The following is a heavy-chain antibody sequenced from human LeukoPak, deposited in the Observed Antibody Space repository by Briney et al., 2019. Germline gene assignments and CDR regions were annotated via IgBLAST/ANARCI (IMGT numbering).Heavy chain of an antibody. CDR2: ISGSGGST. J-gene: IGHJ4*02. D-gene: IGHD2-21*02. CDR3: AKGTAVVVTGSYFDY. CDR1: GFTFSSYA. V-gene: IGHV3-23*01. Sequence: GSLRLSCAASGFTFSSYAMSWVRPAPGKGLEWVSAISGSGGSTYYADSVKGRFTISRDNSKNTLYLQMNSLRAEDTAVYYCAKGTAVVVTGSYFDYWGQGTLVTVSS.